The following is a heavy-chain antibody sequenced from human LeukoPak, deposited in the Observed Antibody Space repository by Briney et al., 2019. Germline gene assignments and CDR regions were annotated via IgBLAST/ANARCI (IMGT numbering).Heavy chain of an antibody. CDR2: IYHSGST. J-gene: IGHJ3*02. CDR1: GGSISSGGYS. CDR3: ARGSQLRRYCSGGSCYSVAFDI. V-gene: IGHV4-30-2*01. D-gene: IGHD2-15*01. Sequence: SQTLSLTCAVSGGSISSGGYSWSWIRQPPGKGLEWIGYIYHSGSTYYNPSLKSRVTISVDRSKNQFSLKLSSVTAADTAVYYCARGSQLRRYCSGGSCYSVAFDIWGQGTMVTVSS.